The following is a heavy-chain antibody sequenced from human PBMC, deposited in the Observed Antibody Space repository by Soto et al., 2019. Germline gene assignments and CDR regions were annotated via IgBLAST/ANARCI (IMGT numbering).Heavy chain of an antibody. CDR3: AKNPNYYYYRDV. V-gene: IGHV3-11*01. CDR2: ITSSGSYR. Sequence: QVQLVESGGGLVKPGGSLRLSCAASGLTFRDNYMTWIRQAPGKGLQWISYITSSGSYRHYADSVKGRFTISRDNANNSLYLQMNNLRAEDTAVYYCAKNPNYYYYRDVWGKGTTVIVSS. CDR1: GLTFRDNY. J-gene: IGHJ6*03.